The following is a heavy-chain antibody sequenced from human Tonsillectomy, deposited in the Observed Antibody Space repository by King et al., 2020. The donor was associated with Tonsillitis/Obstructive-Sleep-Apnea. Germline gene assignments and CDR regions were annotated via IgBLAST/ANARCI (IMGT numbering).Heavy chain of an antibody. D-gene: IGHD5-18*01. Sequence: VQLVESGGGLVQPGGSLRLSCAASGFIFSSYEMNWVRQAPGKGLEWVSYISSSGRTIYYADSMKGRFTISRDNAKNSLYLQMNSLRAEDTAVYYCARAERDTPLAIDTPFDYWGQGPLVPVPS. J-gene: IGHJ4*02. V-gene: IGHV3-48*03. CDR3: ARAERDTPLAIDTPFDY. CDR1: GFIFSSYE. CDR2: ISSSGRTI.